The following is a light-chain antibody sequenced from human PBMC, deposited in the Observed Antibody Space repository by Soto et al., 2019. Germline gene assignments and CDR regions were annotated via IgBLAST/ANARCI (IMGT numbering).Light chain of an antibody. V-gene: IGLV2-14*03. J-gene: IGLJ1*01. Sequence: PVLSEPACVSGPPGQAITITCTGTSSDVGGSNYVSWYQQHPGTAPKLMIYDVRNRPSGVSNRFSGSKSGDTASLTISGLQAEDEADYYCCSYTSSRTYVFGTGTKVTVL. CDR2: DVR. CDR1: SSDVGGSNY. CDR3: CSYTSSRTYV.